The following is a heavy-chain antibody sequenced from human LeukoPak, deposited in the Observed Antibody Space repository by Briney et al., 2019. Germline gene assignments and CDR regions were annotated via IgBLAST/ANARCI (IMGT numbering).Heavy chain of an antibody. Sequence: GGSLRLSCAASGFTFSSYSMNWVRQAPGKGLEWVSYISSSSSTIYYADSVKGRFTISRDNAKNSLYLQMNSLRAEDTAVYYCARDRRYSGSRMYAFDIWGQGTMVTVSS. CDR1: GFTFSSYS. D-gene: IGHD1-26*01. CDR2: ISSSSSTI. CDR3: ARDRRYSGSRMYAFDI. V-gene: IGHV3-48*04. J-gene: IGHJ3*02.